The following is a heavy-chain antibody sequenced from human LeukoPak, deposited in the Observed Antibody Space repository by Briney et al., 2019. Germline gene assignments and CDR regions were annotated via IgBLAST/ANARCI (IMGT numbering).Heavy chain of an antibody. Sequence: PGGSLRLSCAASGFTFSSYWMHWVRQAPGKGLVWVSRINSDGSSIAYADSVQGRFTISRDSAKNTLYLQVSSLSVEDTAVYYCARETSTGKYPQNVPDYWGQGTLVTVSS. J-gene: IGHJ4*02. D-gene: IGHD2-8*02. CDR1: GFTFSSYW. CDR2: INSDGSSI. V-gene: IGHV3-74*01. CDR3: ARETSTGKYPQNVPDY.